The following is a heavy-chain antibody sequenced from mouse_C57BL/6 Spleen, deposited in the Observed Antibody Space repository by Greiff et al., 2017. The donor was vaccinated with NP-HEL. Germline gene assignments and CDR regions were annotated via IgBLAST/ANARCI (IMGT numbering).Heavy chain of an antibody. D-gene: IGHD1-1*01. CDR1: GYTFTSYW. Sequence: QVQLQQPGAELVRPGTSVKLSCKASGYTFTSYWMHWVKQRPGQGLEWIGVIDPSDSYTNYNQKFKGKATLTVDTSSSTAYMQLSSLTSEDSAVDYCARWDYGSSYDADWGKGTLVTVSA. CDR2: IDPSDSYT. CDR3: ARWDYGSSYDAD. V-gene: IGHV1-59*01. J-gene: IGHJ3*01.